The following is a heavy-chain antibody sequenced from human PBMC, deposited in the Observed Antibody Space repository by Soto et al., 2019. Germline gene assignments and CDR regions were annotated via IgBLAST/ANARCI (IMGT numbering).Heavy chain of an antibody. V-gene: IGHV3-33*01. CDR1: GFTFSSYG. CDR3: ARAYDSSGYYPPDI. Sequence: QVQLVESGGGVVQPGRSLRLSCAASGFTFSSYGMHWVRQAPGKGLEWVAVIWYDGSNKYYADSVKGRFTISRDNSKNTLYLQMNSLRAEDTAVYYWARAYDSSGYYPPDIWGQGTMVTVSS. D-gene: IGHD3-22*01. J-gene: IGHJ3*02. CDR2: IWYDGSNK.